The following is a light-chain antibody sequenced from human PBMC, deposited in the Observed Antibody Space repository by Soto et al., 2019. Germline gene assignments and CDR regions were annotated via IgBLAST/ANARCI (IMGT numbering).Light chain of an antibody. CDR3: QSYDTSLSGVV. CDR2: GNN. J-gene: IGLJ3*02. V-gene: IGLV1-40*01. Sequence: QSVLTQPHSVSGAPGLRVTISCTGSSSNIGAGYDVHWYQQLPGTAPKLLIHGNNNRPSGVPDRFSGSKSGTSASLAITGLQAEDEADYYCQSYDTSLSGVVFGGGTKVTVL. CDR1: SSNIGAGYD.